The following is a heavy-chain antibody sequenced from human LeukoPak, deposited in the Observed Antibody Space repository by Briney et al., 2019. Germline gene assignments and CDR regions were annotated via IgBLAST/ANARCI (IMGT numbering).Heavy chain of an antibody. CDR3: ARQEWLVDTFDY. Sequence: SETLSLTCTVSGGSISSSSYYWGWIRQPPGKGLEWIGSIYYSGSTYYNPSLKSRVTISVDTSKNQFSLKLSSVTAADTAVYYCARQEWLVDTFDYWGQGTLVTVSS. J-gene: IGHJ4*02. V-gene: IGHV4-39*01. CDR2: IYYSGST. CDR1: GGSISSSSYY. D-gene: IGHD6-19*01.